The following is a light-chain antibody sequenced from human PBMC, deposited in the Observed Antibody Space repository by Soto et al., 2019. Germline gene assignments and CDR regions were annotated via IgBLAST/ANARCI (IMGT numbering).Light chain of an antibody. CDR2: DVT. J-gene: IGLJ2*01. Sequence: QSALTQPASVSGSPGQSIAISCIGTSSDVGGYSHVSWYQQHPGKAPKPLIYDVTIRPSGVSDRFSGSKSGNTASLTISGLQAEDEAHYYCSSYASGDTLIFGGGTKLTVL. V-gene: IGLV2-14*01. CDR1: SSDVGGYSH. CDR3: SSYASGDTLI.